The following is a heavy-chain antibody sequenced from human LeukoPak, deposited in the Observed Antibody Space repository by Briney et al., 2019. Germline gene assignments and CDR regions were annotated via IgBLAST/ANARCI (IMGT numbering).Heavy chain of an antibody. CDR1: GFTFSSYG. V-gene: IGHV3-30*18. J-gene: IGHJ4*02. D-gene: IGHD6-6*01. CDR3: AKEYKYSR. Sequence: GGSLRLSCAASGFTFSSYGMHWVRQAPGKGLEWVAVISYDGSNKYYADSVKGRFTISRDNSKNTLYLQMNSLRAEDTAVYYCAKEYKYSRWGQGTLVTVSS. CDR2: ISYDGSNK.